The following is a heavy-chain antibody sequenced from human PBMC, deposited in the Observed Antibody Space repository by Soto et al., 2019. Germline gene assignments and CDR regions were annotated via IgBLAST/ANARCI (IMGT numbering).Heavy chain of an antibody. Sequence: QVHLMESGGGLVKPGGSLRLSCAASGFAFSAYYMSWIRQAPGKGLEWLSYISESGTTIYYADSVKGRFTISRDNAKKSLYLQMNSLRVEDTAVYYCSRSDYDTRGYTDYWGQGNLVTVS. D-gene: IGHD3-22*01. CDR2: ISESGTTI. CDR3: SRSDYDTRGYTDY. J-gene: IGHJ4*02. V-gene: IGHV3-11*01. CDR1: GFAFSAYY.